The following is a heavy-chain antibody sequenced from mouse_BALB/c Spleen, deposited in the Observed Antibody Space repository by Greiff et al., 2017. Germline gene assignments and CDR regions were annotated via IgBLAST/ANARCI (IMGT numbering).Heavy chain of an antibody. J-gene: IGHJ4*01. D-gene: IGHD3-2*01. V-gene: IGHV14-1*02. CDR2: IDPENGNT. Sequence: VQLQQSGAELVRPGALVKLSCKASGFNIKDYYMHWVKQRPEQGLEWIGWIDPENGNTIYDPKFQDKASITADTSSNTAYLQLSSLTSEDTAVYYCARKGQLGLPYYAMDYWGQGTSVTVSS. CDR1: GFNIKDYY. CDR3: ARKGQLGLPYYAMDY.